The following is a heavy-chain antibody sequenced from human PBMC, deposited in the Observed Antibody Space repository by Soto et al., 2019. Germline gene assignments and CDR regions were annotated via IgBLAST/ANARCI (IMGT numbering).Heavy chain of an antibody. J-gene: IGHJ5*02. D-gene: IGHD3-10*01. CDR1: GFTFSSYA. Sequence: EVQLLESGGGLVQPGGSLRLSCAASGFTFSSYAMSWVRQAPGKGLEWVSAISGSGGSTYYADSVKGRFTISRDNAKNSRYLQMNRRRAEDTAVYYCAKDHATMVRGVFPPLSLAWGQGTLVTVSS. V-gene: IGHV3-23*01. CDR3: AKDHATMVRGVFPPLSLA. CDR2: ISGSGGST.